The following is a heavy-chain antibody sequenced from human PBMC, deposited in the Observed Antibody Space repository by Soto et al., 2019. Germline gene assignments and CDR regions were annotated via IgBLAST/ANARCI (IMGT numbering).Heavy chain of an antibody. J-gene: IGHJ3*02. V-gene: IGHV1-18*01. CDR3: AAYSSGWSINDAFDI. CDR2: ISAYNGNT. CDR1: GYTFTSYG. D-gene: IGHD6-19*01. Sequence: ASVKVSCKASGYTFTSYGISWVRQAPGQGLEWMGWISAYNGNTNYAQKLQGRVTMTTDTSTSTVYMELRSLRSDDTAVYYCAAYSSGWSINDAFDIWGQGTMVTVSS.